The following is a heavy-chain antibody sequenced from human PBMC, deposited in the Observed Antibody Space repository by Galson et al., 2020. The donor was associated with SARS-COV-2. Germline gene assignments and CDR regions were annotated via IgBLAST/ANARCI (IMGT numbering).Heavy chain of an antibody. CDR2: IYPTGST. CDR3: ARGSNWNHQYFHH. Sequence: SETLSLTCAISGGSISSGGYTWNWIRQPPGKGLEWIGYIYPTGSTYYNPSLKSRVTISIDRSKNKFSLNLNSVTAADTAVYYCARGSNWNHQYFHHWCQGTLVAVSS. V-gene: IGHV4-30-2*01. J-gene: IGHJ1*01. CDR1: GGSISSGGYT. D-gene: IGHD1-20*01.